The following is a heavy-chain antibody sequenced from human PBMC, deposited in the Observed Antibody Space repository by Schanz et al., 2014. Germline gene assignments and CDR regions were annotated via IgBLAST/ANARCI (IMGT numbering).Heavy chain of an antibody. V-gene: IGHV3-7*01. D-gene: IGHD1-26*01. CDR1: GFTFSAYW. CDR3: XXXVGGSFGHHY. Sequence: EVQLLESGGGLVQPGGSLRLSCAASGFTFSAYWMTWVRQAPGKGLDWVGIIKPDGSEKFYVDSVKGRFTISRDNAKXXXXXXXXXXXXXXXXXXXXXXXVGGSFGHHYWGQGALVTVSS. CDR2: IKPDGSEK. J-gene: IGHJ4*02.